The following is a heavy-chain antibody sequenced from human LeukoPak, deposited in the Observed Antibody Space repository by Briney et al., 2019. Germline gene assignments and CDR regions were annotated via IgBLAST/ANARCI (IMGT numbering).Heavy chain of an antibody. D-gene: IGHD2-2*01. V-gene: IGHV4-4*07. CDR2: IYTSGST. CDR1: GGSISSYY. CDR3: ARRGTSPYYYYGMDV. Sequence: SETLSLTCTVSGGSISSYYWSWIRQPAGKGLEWIGRIYTSGSTNYNPSLKSRVTISVDTSKNQFSLKLSSVTAADTAVYYCARRGTSPYYYYGMDVWGQGTTVTVSS. J-gene: IGHJ6*02.